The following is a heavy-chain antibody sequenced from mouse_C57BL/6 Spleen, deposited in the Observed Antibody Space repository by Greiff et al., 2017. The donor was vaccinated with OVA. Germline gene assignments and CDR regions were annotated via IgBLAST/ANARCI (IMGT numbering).Heavy chain of an antibody. CDR3: ARDTGNYYFDY. V-gene: IGHV3-6*01. CDR1: GYSITSGYY. CDR2: ISYDGSN. D-gene: IGHD4-1*01. J-gene: IGHJ2*01. Sequence: EVKLQESGPGLVKPSQSLSLTCSVTGYSITSGYYWNWIRQFPGNKLEWMGYISYDGSNNYNPSLKNRISITRDTSKNQFFLKLNSVTTEDTATYYCARDTGNYYFDYWGQGTTLTVSS.